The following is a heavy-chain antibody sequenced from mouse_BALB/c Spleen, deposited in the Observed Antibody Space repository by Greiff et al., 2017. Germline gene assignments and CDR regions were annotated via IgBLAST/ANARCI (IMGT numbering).Heavy chain of an antibody. V-gene: IGHV1-9*01. D-gene: IGHD2-3*01. CDR2: ILPGSGST. J-gene: IGHJ3*01. Sequence: QVQLQQSGAELMKPGASVKISCKATGYTFSSYWIEWVKQRPGHGLEWIGEILPGSGSTNYNEKFKGKATFTADTSSNTAYMQLSSLTSEDSAVYYCASGGWLLGFAYWGQGTLVTVSA. CDR3: ASGGWLLGFAY. CDR1: GYTFSSYW.